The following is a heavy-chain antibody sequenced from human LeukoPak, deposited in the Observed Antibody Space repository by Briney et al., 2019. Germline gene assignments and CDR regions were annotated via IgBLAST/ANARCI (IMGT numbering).Heavy chain of an antibody. CDR2: FDPEDGET. Sequence: ASVKVSCKASGYTLTELSMHWVRQAPGKGLERMGGFDPEDGETIYAKKFQGRVTMTEDTSTDTAYMELSSLRSEDTSVYYCATNRLTIFGVVAGFDPWGQRTLVTVSS. CDR3: ATNRLTIFGVVAGFDP. D-gene: IGHD3-3*01. J-gene: IGHJ5*02. V-gene: IGHV1-24*01. CDR1: GYTLTELS.